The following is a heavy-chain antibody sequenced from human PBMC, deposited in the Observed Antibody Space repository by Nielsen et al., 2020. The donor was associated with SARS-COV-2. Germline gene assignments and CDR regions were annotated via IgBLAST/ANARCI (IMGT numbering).Heavy chain of an antibody. CDR3: VYVNDFWNE. J-gene: IGHJ4*02. V-gene: IGHV3-73*01. CDR1: GFTFSGSG. CDR2: IRSKANSYAT. D-gene: IGHD3-3*01. Sequence: GGSLRLSCAASGFTFSGSGMHWVRQASGKGLEWVGRIRSKANSYATAYAASVKGRFTISRDDSKNTAYLQMNSLRAEDTATYYCVYVNDFWNEWGQGTLVTVSS.